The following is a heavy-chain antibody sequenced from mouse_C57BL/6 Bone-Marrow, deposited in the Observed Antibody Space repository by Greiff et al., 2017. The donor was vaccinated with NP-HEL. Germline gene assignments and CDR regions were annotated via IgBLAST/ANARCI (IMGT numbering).Heavy chain of an antibody. J-gene: IGHJ1*03. CDR3: ARLGNYYGSSSWYFDV. D-gene: IGHD1-1*01. CDR2: IYPRDGST. V-gene: IGHV1-78*01. Sequence: VKLVESDAELVKPGASVKISCKVSGYTFTDHTIHWMKQRPEQGLEWIGYIYPRDGSTKYNEKFKGKATLTADKSSSTAYMQLNSLTSEDSAVYFCARLGNYYGSSSWYFDVWGTGTTVTVSS. CDR1: GYTFTDHT.